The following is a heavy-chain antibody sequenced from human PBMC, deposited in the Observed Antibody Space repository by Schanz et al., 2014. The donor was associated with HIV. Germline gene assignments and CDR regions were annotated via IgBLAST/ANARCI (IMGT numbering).Heavy chain of an antibody. CDR2: ITPLFGTS. D-gene: IGHD3-3*01. V-gene: IGHV1-69*06. CDR1: GGTFINYA. CDR3: ARDLGGDFWSSQGGLAP. Sequence: QVQLVQSGAEVKKPGSSVKVFCRASGGTFINYAFSWGRQAPGQGLWWMGGITPLFGTSNYAQKFQGRVSMTADTSTSTVYMELRSLRSEDTAVYYCARDLGGDFWSSQGGLAPWGQGTLVTVSS. J-gene: IGHJ5*02.